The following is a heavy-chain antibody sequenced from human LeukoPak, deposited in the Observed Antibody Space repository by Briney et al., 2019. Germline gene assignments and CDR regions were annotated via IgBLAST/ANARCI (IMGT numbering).Heavy chain of an antibody. D-gene: IGHD6-13*01. Sequence: PSETLSLTCTVSGGSISSGDYYWSWIRQPPGKGLEWIGYIYYSGSTYYNPSLKSRVTISVDTSKNQFSLKLSSVTAADTAVYYCARVQGIASNWFDPWGQGTLVTVSS. CDR2: IYYSGST. CDR1: GGSISSGDYY. J-gene: IGHJ5*02. CDR3: ARVQGIASNWFDP. V-gene: IGHV4-30-4*08.